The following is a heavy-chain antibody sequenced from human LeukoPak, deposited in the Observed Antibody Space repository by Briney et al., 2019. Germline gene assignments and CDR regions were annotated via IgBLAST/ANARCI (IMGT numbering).Heavy chain of an antibody. CDR1: GYTFTGYY. CDR2: INPSCGGT. D-gene: IGHD3-22*01. CDR3: ARAPGDSSGYIH. J-gene: IGHJ4*02. V-gene: IGHV1-2*06. Sequence: ASVKVSCKASGYTFTGYYMHWVRQAPGQGLEWMGRINPSCGGTNYAQKFQGRVTMTRDTSISTAYMELSRLRSDDTAVYYCARAPGDSSGYIHWGQGTLVTVSS.